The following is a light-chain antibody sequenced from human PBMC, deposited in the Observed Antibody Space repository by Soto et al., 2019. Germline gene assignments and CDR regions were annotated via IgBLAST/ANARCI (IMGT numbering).Light chain of an antibody. CDR1: QTLLHSNGYNY. V-gene: IGKV2-28*01. J-gene: IGKJ2*01. CDR2: LGS. Sequence: IAMTQSPLSLPFTPGEPASISCRSSQTLLHSNGYNYLDWYLQKPGPSPQLLIYLGSNRASGVPDRFSGRGSGTDFTLKISRVEAEDVGVFYCMQGLRPMYTFGQGTKVEIK. CDR3: MQGLRPMYT.